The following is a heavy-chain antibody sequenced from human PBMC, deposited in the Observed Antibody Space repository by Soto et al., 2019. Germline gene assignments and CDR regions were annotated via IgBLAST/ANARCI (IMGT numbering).Heavy chain of an antibody. CDR3: ARSSGGNFGIIIEAANWFDT. V-gene: IGHV1-46*01. CDR2: INPHGGST. CDR1: RDTFTSYY. J-gene: IGHJ5*02. Sequence: ASVKVSCKAPRDTFTSYYSNCVRQAPGQGLEWMGVINPHGGSTAYAQKFKGRVTLTRDTSASTVYMEVSSLTSEDTAMYYCARSSGGNFGIIIEAANWFDTWGKGTLVTVSS. D-gene: IGHD1-26*01.